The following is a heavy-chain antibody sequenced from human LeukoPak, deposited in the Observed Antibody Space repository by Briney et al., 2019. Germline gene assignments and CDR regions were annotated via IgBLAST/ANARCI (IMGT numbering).Heavy chain of an antibody. V-gene: IGHV4-59*10. CDR2: IYTSGST. CDR1: GGSFSGYY. J-gene: IGHJ5*02. D-gene: IGHD2-2*02. Sequence: PSETLSLTCAVYGGSFSGYYWSWIRQPAGKGLEWIGPIYTSGSTNYNPSLKSRVTMSVDTSKNQFSLKLSSVTAADTAVYYCARGVLDVVVPAAISSWFDPWGQGTLVTVSS. CDR3: ARGVLDVVVPAAISSWFDP.